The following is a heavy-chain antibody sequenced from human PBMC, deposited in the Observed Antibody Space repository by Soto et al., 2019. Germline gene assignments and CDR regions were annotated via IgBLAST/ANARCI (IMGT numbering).Heavy chain of an antibody. D-gene: IGHD3-3*01. CDR3: AKDVWCGPMDV. Sequence: QVQLVESGGGVVQPGRSLRLSCAASGFTFSSYGMHWVRQAPGRGLEWVAVKSYDGSNKYYADSVKGRFTISRDNSKNTLYLQMNSLRAEDTAVYYCAKDVWCGPMDVWGQGTTVTVSS. CDR1: GFTFSSYG. V-gene: IGHV3-30*18. CDR2: KSYDGSNK. J-gene: IGHJ6*02.